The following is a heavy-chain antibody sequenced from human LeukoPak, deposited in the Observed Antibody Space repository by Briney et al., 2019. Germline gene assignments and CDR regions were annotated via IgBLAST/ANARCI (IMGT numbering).Heavy chain of an antibody. Sequence: GASVKVSCKASGGTFSSYAISWVRQAPGQGLEWMGRIIPILGIANYAQKFQGRVTITADKSTSTAYMELSSLRSEDTAVYYCASGVRGFSSGWYDPPGYWGQGTLVTVSS. J-gene: IGHJ4*02. V-gene: IGHV1-69*04. D-gene: IGHD6-19*01. CDR2: IIPILGIA. CDR1: GGTFSSYA. CDR3: ASGVRGFSSGWYDPPGY.